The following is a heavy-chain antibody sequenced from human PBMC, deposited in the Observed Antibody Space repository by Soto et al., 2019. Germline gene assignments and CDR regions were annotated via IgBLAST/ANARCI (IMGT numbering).Heavy chain of an antibody. CDR3: TTSPHMDSERVFV. Sequence: EVQLVESGGGLVQPGGSLRLSCAASGFTFSTYWLSWVRRTPGKGLEWVANIKQDGTEKYYVDSVRGGLTVSRDNAKSSLYLQMNSLRVEDTAVYYCTTSPHMDSERVFVWGQGTAVTVS. V-gene: IGHV3-7*01. CDR2: IKQDGTEK. D-gene: IGHD1-26*01. CDR1: GFTFSTYW. J-gene: IGHJ6*02.